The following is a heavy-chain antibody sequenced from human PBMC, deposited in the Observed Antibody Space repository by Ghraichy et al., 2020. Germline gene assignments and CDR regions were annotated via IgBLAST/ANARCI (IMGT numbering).Heavy chain of an antibody. CDR1: GGSLSGYY. Sequence: SETLSLTCAVYGGSLSGYYWSWIRQPPGKGLEWIGEINHSGSTNYNPSLKSRVTISVDTSKNQFSLKLSSVTAADTAVYYCARVRPPMVRGSKWFDPWGQGTLVTVSS. CDR3: ARVRPPMVRGSKWFDP. V-gene: IGHV4-34*01. D-gene: IGHD3-10*01. CDR2: INHSGST. J-gene: IGHJ5*02.